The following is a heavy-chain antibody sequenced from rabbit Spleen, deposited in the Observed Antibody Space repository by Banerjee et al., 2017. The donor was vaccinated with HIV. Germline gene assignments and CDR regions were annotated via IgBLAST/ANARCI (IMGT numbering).Heavy chain of an antibody. Sequence: QSLEESGGDLVKPGASLTLTCTASGVSFSSSYYMCWVRQAPGKGLEWVACAYAGSSGSTYYASWAKGRFTISKTSSTTVTLQMTSLTAADTATYFCARETSSGWGIVSFYFSLWGQGTLVTVS. J-gene: IGHJ4*01. CDR2: AYAGSSGST. V-gene: IGHV1S40*01. CDR3: ARETSSGWGIVSFYFSL. D-gene: IGHD4-1*01. CDR1: GVSFSSSYY.